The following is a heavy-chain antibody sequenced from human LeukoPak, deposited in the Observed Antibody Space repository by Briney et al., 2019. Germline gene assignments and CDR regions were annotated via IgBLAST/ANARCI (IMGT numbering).Heavy chain of an antibody. CDR2: IYYSGGT. Sequence: PSETLSLTCTVSGGSINNYSWGWVRQPPGKGLECIGYIYYSGGTNYNPSLKSRVTISVDTSKNQLSLKLRSVTAPDTAVYYCAKTGLKGYYDSSDYYSAVGAFDIWGQGTMVTVSS. D-gene: IGHD3-22*01. CDR3: AKTGLKGYYDSSDYYSAVGAFDI. CDR1: GGSINNYS. J-gene: IGHJ3*02. V-gene: IGHV4-59*01.